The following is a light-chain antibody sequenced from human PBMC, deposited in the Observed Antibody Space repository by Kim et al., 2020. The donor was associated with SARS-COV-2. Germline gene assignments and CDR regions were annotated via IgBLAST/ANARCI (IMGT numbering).Light chain of an antibody. CDR2: GKN. J-gene: IGLJ2*01. CDR3: KSRDSSGKVV. V-gene: IGLV3-19*01. CDR1: SLRRYY. Sequence: SELTQDPAVSVALGQTVRITCQGDSLRRYYASWYQQKPGQAPVLVIYGKNNRPSGIPDRFSGSSSGNTASLTITGAQAEEEADYYCKSRDSSGKVVFGGGTQLTVL.